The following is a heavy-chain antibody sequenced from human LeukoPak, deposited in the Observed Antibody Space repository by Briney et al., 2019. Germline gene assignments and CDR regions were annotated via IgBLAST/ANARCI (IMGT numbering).Heavy chain of an antibody. Sequence: PSETLSLTCTVSGYSISSGYYWGWIRQPPGKGLEWIGSIYHSGSTNYNPSLKSRVTISVDTSKNQFSLKLSSVTAADTAVYYCTGTYYYDSSGYLASFDYWGQGTLVTVSS. CDR2: IYHSGST. CDR1: GYSISSGYY. CDR3: TGTYYYDSSGYLASFDY. J-gene: IGHJ4*02. V-gene: IGHV4-38-2*02. D-gene: IGHD3-22*01.